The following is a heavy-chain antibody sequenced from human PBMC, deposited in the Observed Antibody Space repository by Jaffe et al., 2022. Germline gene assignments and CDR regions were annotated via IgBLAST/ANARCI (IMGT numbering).Heavy chain of an antibody. CDR1: GGSISSSSYY. CDR3: ARLYYDFWSGYYRWFDP. V-gene: IGHV4-39*01. D-gene: IGHD3-3*01. CDR2: IYYSGST. J-gene: IGHJ5*02. Sequence: QLQLQESGPGLVKPSETLSLTCTVSGGSISSSSYYWGWIRQPPGKGLEWIGSIYYSGSTYYNPSLKSRVTISVDTSKNQFSLKLSSVTAADTAVYYCARLYYDFWSGYYRWFDPWGQGTLVTVSS.